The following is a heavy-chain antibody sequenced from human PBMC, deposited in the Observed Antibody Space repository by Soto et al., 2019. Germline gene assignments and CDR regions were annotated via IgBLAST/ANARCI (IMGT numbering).Heavy chain of an antibody. D-gene: IGHD1-26*01. CDR3: ARAFGIVGATPCGFDY. CDR2: IYYSGST. Sequence: PSGTLSLTCAVSGGSISSYYWSWIRQPPGKGLEWIGYIYYSGSTNYNPSLKSRVTISVDTSKNQFSLKLSSVTAADTAVYYCARAFGIVGATPCGFDYWSHVPLV. V-gene: IGHV4-59*01. CDR1: GGSISSYY. J-gene: IGHJ4*01.